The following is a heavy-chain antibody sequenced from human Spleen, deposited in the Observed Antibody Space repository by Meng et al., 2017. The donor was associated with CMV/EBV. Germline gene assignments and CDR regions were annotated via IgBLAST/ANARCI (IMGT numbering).Heavy chain of an antibody. D-gene: IGHD3-22*01. V-gene: IGHV1-46*01. CDR1: GYTFTSYY. CDR2: INPSGGST. J-gene: IGHJ3*01. CDR3: ARRTSGSAFDL. Sequence: ASVKVSCKASGYTFTSYYMHWVRQAPGQGLEWMAIINPSGGSTSYAQKFQGRVTMTRDNAKNSLYLQMNSLRAEDTAVYYCARRTSGSAFDLWGQGTMVTVSS.